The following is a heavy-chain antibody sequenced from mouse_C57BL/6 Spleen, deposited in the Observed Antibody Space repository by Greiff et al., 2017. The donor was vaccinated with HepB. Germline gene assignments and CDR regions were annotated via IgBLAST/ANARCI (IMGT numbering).Heavy chain of an antibody. J-gene: IGHJ2*01. CDR2: IHPNSGST. V-gene: IGHV1-64*01. Sequence: VQLQQSGAELVKPGASVKLSCKASGYTFTSYWMHWVKQRPGQGLEWIGMIHPNSGSTNYNEKFKSKATLTVDKSSSTAYMQLSSLTSEDSAVYYCAREGALLLRFLGYWGQGTTLTVSS. D-gene: IGHD1-1*01. CDR3: AREGALLLRFLGY. CDR1: GYTFTSYW.